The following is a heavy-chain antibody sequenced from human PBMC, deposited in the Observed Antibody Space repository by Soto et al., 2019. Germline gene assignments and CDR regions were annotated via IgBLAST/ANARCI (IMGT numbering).Heavy chain of an antibody. D-gene: IGHD3-22*01. CDR1: GGTFSSYA. CDR3: ARDYRYYYDSSGYYHDAFDI. V-gene: IGHV1-69*13. Sequence: GASVKVCCKASGGTFSSYAISWVRQAPGQGLEWMGGIIPIFGTANYAQKFQGRVTITADESTSTAYMELSSLRSEDTAVYYCARDYRYYYDSSGYYHDAFDIWGQGTMVTVSS. J-gene: IGHJ3*02. CDR2: IIPIFGTA.